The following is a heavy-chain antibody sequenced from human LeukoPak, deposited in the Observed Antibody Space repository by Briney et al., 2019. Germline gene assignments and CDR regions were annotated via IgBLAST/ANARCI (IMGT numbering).Heavy chain of an antibody. J-gene: IGHJ4*02. CDR3: ARDLEGLGLFDY. CDR2: IYYSGST. V-gene: IGHV4-59*01. D-gene: IGHD7-27*01. CDR1: GGSISSYY. Sequence: SETLSLTCTVSGGSISSYYWSWIRPPPAKALESIGYIYYSGSTNYNPSLKSRVTISVDTSKNQFSLKLSSVTAADTAVHYCARDLEGLGLFDYWGQGTLVTVSS.